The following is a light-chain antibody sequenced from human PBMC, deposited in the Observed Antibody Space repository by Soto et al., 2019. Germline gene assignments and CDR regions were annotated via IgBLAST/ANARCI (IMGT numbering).Light chain of an antibody. CDR1: QDIDNY. J-gene: IGKJ5*01. CDR3: QHYDHVQVT. Sequence: DIQMTQSPSSLSASVGDRVTIACQASQDIDNYLNWYQQKPGKAPNLLIYDASNLETGVPSRFSGGGSGTDFTFTITSLQPEDIATYYCQHYDHVQVTFGQGTRLEIK. V-gene: IGKV1-33*01. CDR2: DAS.